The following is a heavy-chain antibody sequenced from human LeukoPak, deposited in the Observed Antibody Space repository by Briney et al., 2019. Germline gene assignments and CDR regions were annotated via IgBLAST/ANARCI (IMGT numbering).Heavy chain of an antibody. D-gene: IGHD3-22*01. CDR1: GGSFSGYY. Sequence: SETLSLTCAVYGGSFSGYYWSWIRQPPGKGLEWVGEINHSGSTNYNPSLKSRVTIAVDTSKNQFSLKLNSVTAADTAVYYCARESYYDSSGYSHDAFDIWGQGTMVTVSS. CDR2: INHSGST. CDR3: ARESYYDSSGYSHDAFDI. V-gene: IGHV4-34*01. J-gene: IGHJ3*02.